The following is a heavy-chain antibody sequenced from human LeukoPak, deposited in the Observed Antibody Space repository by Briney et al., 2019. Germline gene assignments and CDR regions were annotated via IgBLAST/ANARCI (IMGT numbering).Heavy chain of an antibody. CDR1: GYSFTSYW. Sequence: GESLKISCKGSGYSFTSYWIGWVRQMPGKGPEWMGIIYPGDSDTRYSPSFQGQVTISADKFISTAYLQWSSLKASDTAMYYCARRPGYSYGSGWFDPWGQGTLATVSS. V-gene: IGHV5-51*01. CDR3: ARRPGYSYGSGWFDP. CDR2: IYPGDSDT. J-gene: IGHJ5*02. D-gene: IGHD5-18*01.